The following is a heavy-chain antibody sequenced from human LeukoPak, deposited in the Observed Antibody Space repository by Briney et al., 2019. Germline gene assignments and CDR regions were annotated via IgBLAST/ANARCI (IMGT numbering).Heavy chain of an antibody. CDR2: TNPNSGGT. CDR3: ARVVPAAMEYYYYYYMDV. CDR1: GYTFTGYF. D-gene: IGHD2-2*01. Sequence: GASVKVSCKASGYTFTGYFMHWVRQAPGQGLEWMGWTNPNSGGTNYSLKFQGRVTMTRDTSTSTAYMELRSLRSDDTAVYYCARVVPAAMEYYYYYYMDVWGKGTTVTISS. J-gene: IGHJ6*03. V-gene: IGHV1-2*02.